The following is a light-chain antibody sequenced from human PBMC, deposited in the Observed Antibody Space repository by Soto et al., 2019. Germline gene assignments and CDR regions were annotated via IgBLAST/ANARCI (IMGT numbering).Light chain of an antibody. Sequence: EIVMTQSPATLSVSPGDRATLSCRASQGIGSTLAWYQQKPGQTPKLLIYDASTRATGVPARFSGGGSGTELTLTINSLQSEDFAVYYCQRYNRWPLSFGGGTKVDIK. CDR1: QGIGST. CDR3: QRYNRWPLS. V-gene: IGKV3-15*01. J-gene: IGKJ4*01. CDR2: DAS.